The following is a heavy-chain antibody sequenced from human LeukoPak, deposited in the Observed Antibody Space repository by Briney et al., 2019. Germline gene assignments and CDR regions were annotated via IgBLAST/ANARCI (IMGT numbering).Heavy chain of an antibody. CDR3: ARGPPYDSSPNPFDY. Sequence: GGSLRLSCAASEFTFSIYAMSWVRQAPGKGLEWVAVISYDGSGKYYADPVKGRFAISRDNSKNTLDLQMNSLRAEDTAVYYCARGPPYDSSPNPFDYWGQGTLVTVSS. V-gene: IGHV3-30*01. D-gene: IGHD3-22*01. CDR2: ISYDGSGK. CDR1: EFTFSIYA. J-gene: IGHJ4*02.